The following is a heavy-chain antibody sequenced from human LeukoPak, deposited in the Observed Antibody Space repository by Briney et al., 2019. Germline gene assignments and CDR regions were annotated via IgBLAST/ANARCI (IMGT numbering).Heavy chain of an antibody. J-gene: IGHJ4*02. Sequence: SVKVSCKASGGTFSSYAISWVRQAPGQGLEWMGRIIPILGIANYAQKFQGRVTITADKSTSTAYMELSSLRSGDTAVYYCARDYYDSSGYYTAREPYYFDYWGQGTLVTVSS. CDR1: GGTFSSYA. CDR3: ARDYYDSSGYYTAREPYYFDY. D-gene: IGHD3-22*01. CDR2: IIPILGIA. V-gene: IGHV1-69*04.